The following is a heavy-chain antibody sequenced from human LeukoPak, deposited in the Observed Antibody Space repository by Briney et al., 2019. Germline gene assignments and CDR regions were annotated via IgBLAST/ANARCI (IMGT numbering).Heavy chain of an antibody. CDR1: GGSISSYY. V-gene: IGHV4-39*01. CDR2: IYYSGST. J-gene: IGHJ6*03. CDR3: ARQVFDITFYYYYYMDV. D-gene: IGHD3-9*01. Sequence: SETLSLTCTVSGGSISSYYWGWIRQPPGKGLEWIGSIYYSGSTYYNPSLKSRVTIFVDTSKNQFSLKLSSVTAADTAVYYCARQVFDITFYYYYYMDVWGKGTTVTVSS.